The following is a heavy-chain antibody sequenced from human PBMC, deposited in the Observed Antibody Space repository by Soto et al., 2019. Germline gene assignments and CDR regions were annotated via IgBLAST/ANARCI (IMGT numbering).Heavy chain of an antibody. V-gene: IGHV1-69*02. CDR3: ASHCSSTSCYASPLYYYYYYYMDV. D-gene: IGHD2-2*01. Sequence: ASVKVSCKASGGTFSSYTISWVRQAPGQGLEWMGRIIPILGIANYAQKFQGRVTITADKSTSTAYMELSSLRSEDTAVYYCASHCSSTSCYASPLYYYYYYYMDVWGKGTTVTVSS. J-gene: IGHJ6*03. CDR2: IIPILGIA. CDR1: GGTFSSYT.